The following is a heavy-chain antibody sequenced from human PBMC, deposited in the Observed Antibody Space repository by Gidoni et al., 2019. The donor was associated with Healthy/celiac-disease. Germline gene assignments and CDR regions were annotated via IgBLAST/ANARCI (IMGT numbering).Heavy chain of an antibody. CDR2: ISGSGGST. Sequence: EVQLLESGGGLVQPGGSLSLSCAASGFTFSRYAMSWVRQAPGKGLEWVSAISGSGGSTYYADSVKGRFTISRDNSKNTLYLQMNSLRAEDTAVYYCAKDRLRVAGTDWFDPWGQGTLVTVSS. V-gene: IGHV3-23*01. D-gene: IGHD2-15*01. CDR1: GFTFSRYA. CDR3: AKDRLRVAGTDWFDP. J-gene: IGHJ5*02.